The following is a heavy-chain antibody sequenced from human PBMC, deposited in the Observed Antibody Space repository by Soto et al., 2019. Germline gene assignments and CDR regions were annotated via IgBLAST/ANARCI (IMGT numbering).Heavy chain of an antibody. CDR3: AIGYGRNFDY. CDR1: GGSFSGYY. J-gene: IGHJ4*02. V-gene: IGHV4-34*01. Sequence: QVQLQQWGAGLLKPSETLSLTCAVYGGSFSGYYWSWIRHPPGKGLEWIGEVNHSGSTNYIPSLKSLVTISVDTSVKQFPLMLSSVTAADTAVYYCAIGYGRNFDYCGQGTLVTVSS. D-gene: IGHD3-10*01. CDR2: VNHSGST.